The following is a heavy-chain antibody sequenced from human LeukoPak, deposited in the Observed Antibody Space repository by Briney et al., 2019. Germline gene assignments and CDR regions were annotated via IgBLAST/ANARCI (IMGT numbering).Heavy chain of an antibody. CDR3: ANIQLGGSGDYYYYMDV. J-gene: IGHJ6*03. CDR1: GYTFTSYG. D-gene: IGHD3-10*01. V-gene: IGHV1-18*01. CDR2: ISAYNGNT. Sequence: ASVKVSCKASGYTFTSYGISWVRQAPGQGLEWMGWISAYNGNTHYAQKLQGRVTMTTDTSTSTPYMELRSLRSDDTAVYYCANIQLGGSGDYYYYMDVWGKGTTVTVSS.